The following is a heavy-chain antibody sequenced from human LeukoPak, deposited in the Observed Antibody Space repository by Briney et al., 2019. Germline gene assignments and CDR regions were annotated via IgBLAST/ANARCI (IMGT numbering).Heavy chain of an antibody. V-gene: IGHV4-39*01. D-gene: IGHD3-16*02. CDR1: GGSISSSSYY. Sequence: SETLSLTCTVSGGSISSSSYYWGWIRQPPGKGLEWIGSIYYSGSTYYNPSLKSRVTISVDTSKNQFSLKLSSVTAADTAVYYCARFRTFGGVIVIGEIDYWGQGTLVTVSS. CDR2: IYYSGST. CDR3: ARFRTFGGVIVIGEIDY. J-gene: IGHJ4*02.